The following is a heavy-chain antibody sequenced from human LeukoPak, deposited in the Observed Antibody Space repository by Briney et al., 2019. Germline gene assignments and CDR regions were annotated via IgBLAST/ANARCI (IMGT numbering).Heavy chain of an antibody. J-gene: IGHJ4*02. D-gene: IGHD2-15*01. Sequence: GGPLRLSCVASGFSISDYCLSWVRQAPGKGLEYMGNIKEDGTVRHYVDSVKGRITISRDNAKKSLDPQMHSLRAEDTAVYYCARDIIGGHLDFDIWGRGNLVTVSS. V-gene: IGHV3-7*01. CDR2: IKEDGTVR. CDR1: GFSISDYC. CDR3: ARDIIGGHLDFDI.